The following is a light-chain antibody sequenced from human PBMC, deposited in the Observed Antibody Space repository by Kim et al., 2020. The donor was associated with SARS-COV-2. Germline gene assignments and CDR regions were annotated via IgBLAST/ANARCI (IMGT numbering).Light chain of an antibody. J-gene: IGKJ4*01. CDR3: QQADTFPPT. CDR1: QGIGTW. V-gene: IGKV1-12*01. CDR2: GAS. Sequence: ASVGDRVTSTCRASQGIGTWLAWYQYEPGKAPKLLIYGASSLQSGVPSRFSGSGSGTDFTLTISSLRPEDFASYYCQQADTFPPTFGGGTKVDIK.